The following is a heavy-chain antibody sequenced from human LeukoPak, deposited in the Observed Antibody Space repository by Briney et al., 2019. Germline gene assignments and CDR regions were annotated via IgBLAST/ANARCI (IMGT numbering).Heavy chain of an antibody. Sequence: KPSETLSLTCTVSGGSISRYYWSWIRQTPGKGLEWIGYIYYSGSTNYSPSLKSRVTISVDTSKNQFSLKLNSVTAADTAVYYCARGGRYSGYDFENWGQGTLVTVSS. CDR1: GGSISRYY. V-gene: IGHV4-59*01. CDR2: IYYSGST. D-gene: IGHD5-12*01. J-gene: IGHJ4*02. CDR3: ARGGRYSGYDFEN.